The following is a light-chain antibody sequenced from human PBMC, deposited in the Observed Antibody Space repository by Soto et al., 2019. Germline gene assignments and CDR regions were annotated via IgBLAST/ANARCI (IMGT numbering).Light chain of an antibody. CDR2: GAS. CDR1: QSVGSY. J-gene: IGKJ1*01. CDR3: QQYGSSPRT. Sequence: EIVLTQSPGTLSLSPGERATLSCRVSQSVGSYLAWYQQKPAQAPRLLIYGASSRATGIPDRFSGSGSGTDFTLTISRLETEDFAVYYCQQYGSSPRTFGQGTKVDI. V-gene: IGKV3-20*01.